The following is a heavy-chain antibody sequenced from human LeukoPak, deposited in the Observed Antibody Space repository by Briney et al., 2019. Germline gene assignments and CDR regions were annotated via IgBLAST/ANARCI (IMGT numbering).Heavy chain of an antibody. V-gene: IGHV3-11*06. CDR1: GFTFSDYH. J-gene: IGHJ4*02. D-gene: IGHD2-8*01. CDR3: ARDCTNGVCPGDY. CDR2: ITSSSSYT. Sequence: GGSLRLSCAASGFTFSDYHMSWIRQAPGKGLEWVSYITSSSSYTNYADSVKGRFTISRDNAKNTLYLQMNSLGAEDTAVYYCARDCTNGVCPGDYWGQGTLVTVSS.